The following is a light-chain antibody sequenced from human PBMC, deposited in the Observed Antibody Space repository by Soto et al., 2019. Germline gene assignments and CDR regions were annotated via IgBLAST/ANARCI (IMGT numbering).Light chain of an antibody. J-gene: IGLJ1*01. V-gene: IGLV2-14*01. CDR2: EVS. Sequence: QSVLTQPASVSWSPGQSITISCTGTSSDVGGYNYVSWYQQHPGKAPKLMIYEVSNRPSGVSNRFSGSKSGNTASLTISGLQAEDEADYYCSSYTSSSTSYVFGTGTKVTVL. CDR3: SSYTSSSTSYV. CDR1: SSDVGGYNY.